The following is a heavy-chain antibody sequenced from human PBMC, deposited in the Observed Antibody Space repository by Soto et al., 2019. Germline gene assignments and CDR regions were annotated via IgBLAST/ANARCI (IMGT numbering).Heavy chain of an antibody. CDR1: GYTLTVYA. V-gene: IGHV1-3*01. D-gene: IGHD3-10*01. CDR2: INAGNGNT. J-gene: IGHJ4*02. Sequence: QVQLVQSGAEVKKPGASVKVSCRASGYTLTVYAIHWVRQAPGQRLEWMGWINAGNGNTKYSQRFQGRVTITGDTSASTAYMEVSSLRSEDTAFYYCARDPGDYWGQGTLVTVSS. CDR3: ARDPGDY.